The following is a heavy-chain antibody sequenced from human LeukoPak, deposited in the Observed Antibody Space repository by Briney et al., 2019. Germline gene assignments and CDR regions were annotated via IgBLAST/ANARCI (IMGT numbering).Heavy chain of an antibody. CDR1: GYTFTSYG. Sequence: ASVKVSCKASGYTFTSYGISWVRQAPGQGLEWMGWISGYNGNTNYAQKFQGRVTMTTDTSTSTAYMELRSLRSDDTAVYYCARRIMYYDFWSGSYFDYWGQGTLVTVPS. J-gene: IGHJ4*02. CDR3: ARRIMYYDFWSGSYFDY. CDR2: ISGYNGNT. V-gene: IGHV1-18*01. D-gene: IGHD3-3*01.